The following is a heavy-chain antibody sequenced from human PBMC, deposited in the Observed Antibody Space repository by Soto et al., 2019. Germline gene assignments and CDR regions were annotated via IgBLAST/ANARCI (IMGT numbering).Heavy chain of an antibody. J-gene: IGHJ2*01. V-gene: IGHV4-30-4*01. CDR3: AIGPEDDYGDPHWDFDL. D-gene: IGHD4-17*01. CDR1: GGSISSGDYY. CDR2: IYYSGST. Sequence: SETLSLTCPVSGGSISSGDYYWCWIRQPPXKGLEWIGYIYYSGSTYYNPSLKSRVTISVDTSKNQFSLKLSSVTAADTAVYYCAIGPEDDYGDPHWDFDLWGRGTLVTVSS.